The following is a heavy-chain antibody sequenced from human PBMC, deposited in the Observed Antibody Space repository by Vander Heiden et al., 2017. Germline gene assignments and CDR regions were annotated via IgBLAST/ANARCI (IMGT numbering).Heavy chain of an antibody. D-gene: IGHD5-12*01. V-gene: IGHV3-30*01. CDR2: RSFDATKK. CDR3: GREPRWLQGDLDY. Sequence: QVQLVESGGGVVQPGRSLRLSCAASGFTFSPYAMNWVRQAPGKGLEWVSVRSFDATKKYYGDSVKGRVTISRDNSKNTLDLQMNSLRAEDTAGYYCGREPRWLQGDLDYWGQGTRGTVA. CDR1: GFTFSPYA. J-gene: IGHJ4*02.